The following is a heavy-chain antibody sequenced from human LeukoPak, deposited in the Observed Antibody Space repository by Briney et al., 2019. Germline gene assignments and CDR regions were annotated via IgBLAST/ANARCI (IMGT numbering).Heavy chain of an antibody. D-gene: IGHD1-26*01. CDR2: ISAYNGNT. CDR3: ARSYQSREFDY. Sequence: ASVKVSFNASGYTFTSYGISWVRQAPGQGLEWMGWISAYNGNTNYAQKFQGRDTMTTDTSTSTAYMELRNLRSDDTAVYYCARSYQSREFDYWGQGTLVTVSS. J-gene: IGHJ4*02. CDR1: GYTFTSYG. V-gene: IGHV1-18*01.